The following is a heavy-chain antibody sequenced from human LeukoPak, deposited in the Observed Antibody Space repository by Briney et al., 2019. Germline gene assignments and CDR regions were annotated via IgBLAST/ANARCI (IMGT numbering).Heavy chain of an antibody. CDR2: ISSSSSYI. V-gene: IGHV3-21*01. D-gene: IGHD3-22*01. J-gene: IGHJ4*02. Sequence: PGGSLGLSFAASGFTFSSSSMNWVRPAPGKGLHWVPSISSSSSYIYYADSVKGRFTISRDNAKNSLYLQMNSLRAEDTAVYYCARDASNYYYDSSGYFDYWGQGTLVTVSS. CDR1: GFTFSSSS. CDR3: ARDASNYYYDSSGYFDY.